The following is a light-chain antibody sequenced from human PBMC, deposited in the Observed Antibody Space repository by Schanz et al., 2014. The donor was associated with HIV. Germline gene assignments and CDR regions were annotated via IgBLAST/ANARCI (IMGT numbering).Light chain of an antibody. CDR3: SSSGGSNNFVI. Sequence: QSALTQPASVSGSPGQSITISCTGTSSDVGSYNYVSWYQQHPGKAPKLMIYDVSNRPSGVSSRFSGSKSGNTAFLTVSGLQAEDEADYYCSSSGGSNNFVIFGGGTKLTVL. J-gene: IGLJ2*01. CDR1: SSDVGSYNY. CDR2: DVS. V-gene: IGLV2-14*03.